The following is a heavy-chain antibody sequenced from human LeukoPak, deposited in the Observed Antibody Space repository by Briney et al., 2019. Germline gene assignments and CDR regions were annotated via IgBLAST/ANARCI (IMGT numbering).Heavy chain of an antibody. CDR1: GYTFTSYY. CDR2: INPSGGST. V-gene: IGHV1-46*01. Sequence: ASVKVSCKASGYTFTSYYMHWVRQAPGQGLEWMGIINPSGGSTSYAQKFQGRVTMTRDTSTSTVYMELSSLRSEDTAVYYCARGGIPFGVVIPGYYYYGMDVWGQGTTVTVSS. D-gene: IGHD3-3*01. J-gene: IGHJ6*02. CDR3: ARGGIPFGVVIPGYYYYGMDV.